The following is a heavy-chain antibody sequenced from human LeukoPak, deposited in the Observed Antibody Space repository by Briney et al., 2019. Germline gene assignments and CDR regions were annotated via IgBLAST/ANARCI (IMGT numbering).Heavy chain of an antibody. J-gene: IGHJ4*02. CDR3: ARDPVYYDSSGFDY. CDR1: GFTFSSYE. CDR2: ISSSGSTI. D-gene: IGHD3-22*01. V-gene: IGHV3-48*03. Sequence: GGSLRLSCAASGFTFSSYEMNWVRQAPGKGLEWVSYISSSGSTIYYADSVKGRFTISRDNAKNSLYLQMNSLRAEDTAVYYCARDPVYYDSSGFDYWGQGTLVTVSS.